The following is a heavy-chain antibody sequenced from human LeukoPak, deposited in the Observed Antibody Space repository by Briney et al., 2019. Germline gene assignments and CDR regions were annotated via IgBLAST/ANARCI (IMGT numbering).Heavy chain of an antibody. Sequence: ASAKVSCKASGYTFTSYGISWVRQAPGQGLEWMGWISTDNGNTNYAQKVQGRVTMTTDTSTSTAYMESRSLRSDDTAVYYCARDPSGSYDFDYWGQGTLVTVSS. CDR3: ARDPSGSYDFDY. D-gene: IGHD1-26*01. CDR2: ISTDNGNT. V-gene: IGHV1-18*01. J-gene: IGHJ4*02. CDR1: GYTFTSYG.